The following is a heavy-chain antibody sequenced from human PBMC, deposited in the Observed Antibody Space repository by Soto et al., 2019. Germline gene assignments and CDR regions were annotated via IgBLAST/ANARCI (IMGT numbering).Heavy chain of an antibody. Sequence: ASVKVSCKASGSTFTGYYMHWVRQAPGQGLEWMGWINPNRGGTNYAQKFQGWVTMPRDTSISTDYMELRTLRSDDAAVDFCASEQWPEVSSYYYYHGLDVWGTVPTGTVAS. V-gene: IGHV1-2*04. J-gene: IGHJ6*01. CDR1: GSTFTGYY. D-gene: IGHD6-19*01. CDR3: ASEQWPEVSSYYYYHGLDV. CDR2: INPNRGGT.